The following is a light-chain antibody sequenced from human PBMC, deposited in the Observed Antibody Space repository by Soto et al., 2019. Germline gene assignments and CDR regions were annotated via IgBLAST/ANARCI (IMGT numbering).Light chain of an antibody. CDR3: QQYGSSPRT. J-gene: IGKJ1*01. CDR1: QSVSRSY. CDR2: DAS. V-gene: IGKV3-20*01. Sequence: EIVLTQSPGTLSLSPVDRATLSCRASQSVSRSYLAWYQQKPGQAPRLLIHDASSRATGISDRFTGSGSGTDFTLTITTLEPEDFAVYYCQQYGSSPRTFGLGTKVDIK.